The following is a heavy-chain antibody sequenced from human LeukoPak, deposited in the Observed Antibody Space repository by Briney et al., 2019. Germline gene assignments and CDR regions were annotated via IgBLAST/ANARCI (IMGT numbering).Heavy chain of an antibody. Sequence: PGESLRLSCAASGFTFDDYGMSWVRQAPGKGLEWVSGINWNGGSTGYADSVKGRFTISRDNAKNSLYLQMDSLGPEDTAVYYCARDPYSGNYGTYYYYYMDVWGKGTTVTISS. CDR3: ARDPYSGNYGTYYYYYMDV. CDR2: INWNGGST. V-gene: IGHV3-20*04. D-gene: IGHD1-26*01. J-gene: IGHJ6*03. CDR1: GFTFDDYG.